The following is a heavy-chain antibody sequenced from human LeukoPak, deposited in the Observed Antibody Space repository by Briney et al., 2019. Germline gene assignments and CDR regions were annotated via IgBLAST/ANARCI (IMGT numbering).Heavy chain of an antibody. J-gene: IGHJ4*02. CDR1: GGSISSGSYY. V-gene: IGHV4-61*02. D-gene: IGHD4-23*01. CDR3: ARAGGKGFDY. Sequence: SETLSLTCTVSGGSISSGSYYWSWIRQPAGKGLEWIGRIYTSGSTNYNPSLKSRVTISVDTSKNQFSLKLSSVTAADTAVYYWARAGGKGFDYWGQVTLVTVSS. CDR2: IYTSGST.